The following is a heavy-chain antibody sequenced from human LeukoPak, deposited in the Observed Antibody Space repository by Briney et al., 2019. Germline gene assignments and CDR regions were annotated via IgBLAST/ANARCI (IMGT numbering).Heavy chain of an antibody. J-gene: IGHJ6*02. V-gene: IGHV7-4-1*02. D-gene: IGHD1-14*01. CDR2: INTNTGNP. CDR1: GYTFTSYA. CDR3: ARSPETVSSRRIIYYYYGVDV. Sequence: ASVKVSCKASGYTFTSYAMNWVRQAPGQGLEWMGWINTNTGNPTYAQGFTGRFVFSLDTSVSTAYLQISSLKAEDTAVYYCARSPETVSSRRIIYYYYGVDVWGQGTTVTVSS.